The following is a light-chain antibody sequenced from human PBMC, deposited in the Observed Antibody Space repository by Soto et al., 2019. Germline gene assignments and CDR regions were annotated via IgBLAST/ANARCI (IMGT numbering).Light chain of an antibody. CDR2: AAS. J-gene: IGKJ1*01. V-gene: IGKV1-6*01. CDR1: QRIRND. Sequence: AIQMTQSPSSLSASVGDRVTITCRASQRIRNDLGWYQQKPGKAPKLLIYAASSLQSVVPSRFSGSGSGTDFTLTISSLQPEDFATYYCLQDYNYPRTFGQGTKVEIK. CDR3: LQDYNYPRT.